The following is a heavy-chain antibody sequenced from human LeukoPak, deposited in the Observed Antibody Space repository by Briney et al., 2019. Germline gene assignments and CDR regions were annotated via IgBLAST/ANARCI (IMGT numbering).Heavy chain of an antibody. D-gene: IGHD6-13*01. V-gene: IGHV3-23*01. CDR3: AKVTIAAAGSRAFDI. CDR1: GFTVSSNY. J-gene: IGHJ3*02. Sequence: GGSLRLSCAASGFTVSSNYMSWVRQAPGKGLEWVSAISGSGGSTYYADSVKGRFTISRANSKNTLYLQMNSLTAEDTAVYYCAKVTIAAAGSRAFDIWGQGTMVTVSS. CDR2: ISGSGGST.